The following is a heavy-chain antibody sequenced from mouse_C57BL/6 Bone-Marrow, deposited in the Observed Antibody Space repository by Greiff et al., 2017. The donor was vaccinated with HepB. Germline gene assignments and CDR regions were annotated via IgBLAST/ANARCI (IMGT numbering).Heavy chain of an antibody. CDR1: GFNIKDDY. CDR3: TTLYGSKYYFDY. D-gene: IGHD1-1*01. CDR2: IDPENGDT. J-gene: IGHJ2*01. Sequence: VQLQQSGAELVRPGASVKLSCTASGFNIKDDYMHWVKQRPEQGLEWIGWIDPENGDTEYASKFQGKATITADTSANTAYLQLSSLTSEDTAVYYCTTLYGSKYYFDYWGQGTTLTVSS. V-gene: IGHV14-4*01.